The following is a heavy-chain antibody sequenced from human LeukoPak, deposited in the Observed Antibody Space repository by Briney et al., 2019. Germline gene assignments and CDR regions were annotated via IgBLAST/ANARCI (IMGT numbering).Heavy chain of an antibody. CDR2: SHNDGNSV. CDR1: GFYFSTYW. V-gene: IGHV3-74*01. Sequence: GGSLRLSCAASGFYFSTYWMHWVRHVPGKEVVWVSHSHNDGNSVSYADSVKGRFTASRDKAKNTLYLQMNRLRAEDTAVYYCVRHNYGYDYWGQGTQVTVSS. D-gene: IGHD3-10*01. CDR3: VRHNYGYDY. J-gene: IGHJ4*02.